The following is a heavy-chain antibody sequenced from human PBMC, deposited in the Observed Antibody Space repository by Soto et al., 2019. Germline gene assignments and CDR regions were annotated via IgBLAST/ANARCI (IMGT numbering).Heavy chain of an antibody. Sequence: LSCAASGFSXSHYSMIWVRQAPGKGLEWLSYISSESGTIYYAESVKGRFTVSRDNAKNSLSLQMNILRDEDAATYFCTKDTXXTXDTTGTYYTSDFWGQGTLVTVSS. CDR1: GFSXSHYS. V-gene: IGHV3-48*02. CDR2: ISSESGTI. J-gene: IGHJ4*02. CDR3: TKDTXXTXDTTGTYYTSDF. D-gene: IGHD1-26*01.